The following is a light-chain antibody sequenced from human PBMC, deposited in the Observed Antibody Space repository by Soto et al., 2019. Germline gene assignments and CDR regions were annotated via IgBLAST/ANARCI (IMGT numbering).Light chain of an antibody. Sequence: EVVLTQSPATLSLSPGERATLSCRASKSVSSNLACYQQRPGQAPSLLIYGASNRATGIPARFSGSGSGTDFTLTISSLEAYDFSVYYCQQRTAWHITFGQGTRLEIK. CDR2: GAS. CDR1: KSVSSN. J-gene: IGKJ5*01. V-gene: IGKV3-11*01. CDR3: QQRTAWHIT.